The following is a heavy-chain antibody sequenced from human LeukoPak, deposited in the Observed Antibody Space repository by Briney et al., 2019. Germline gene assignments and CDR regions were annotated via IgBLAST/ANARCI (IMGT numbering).Heavy chain of an antibody. J-gene: IGHJ4*02. V-gene: IGHV3-11*01. Sequence: LSLTCAVYGGSFSGYYWSWIRQPPGKGLEWISYISNSGSTLYYADSVKGRFTISRDNDKNLLYLQMNSLRADDTAVYYCARDALGSYDYWGQGTLVTVSS. CDR1: GGSFSGYY. CDR2: ISNSGSTL. CDR3: ARDALGSYDY. D-gene: IGHD3-10*01.